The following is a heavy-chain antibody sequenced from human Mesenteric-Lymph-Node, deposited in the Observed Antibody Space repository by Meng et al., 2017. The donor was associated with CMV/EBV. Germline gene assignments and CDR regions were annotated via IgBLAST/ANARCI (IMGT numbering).Heavy chain of an antibody. CDR1: GFTVSSNY. D-gene: IGHD3-22*01. Sequence: GESLKISCAASGFTVSSNYMSWVRQAPSKGLEWVANIKPDGSEKYYVDSLKGRFTISRDNAKRSLYLQMNSLRAEDTAVYYCARGLTMIEVWGQGTLVTVSS. V-gene: IGHV3-7*04. CDR3: ARGLTMIEV. J-gene: IGHJ4*02. CDR2: IKPDGSEK.